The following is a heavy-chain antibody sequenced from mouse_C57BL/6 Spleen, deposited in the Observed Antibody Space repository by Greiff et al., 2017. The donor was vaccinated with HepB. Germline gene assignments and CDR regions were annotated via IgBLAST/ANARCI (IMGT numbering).Heavy chain of an antibody. CDR2: ISYDGSN. CDR1: GYSITSGYY. J-gene: IGHJ3*01. Sequence: EVKLQESGPGLVKPSQSLSLTCSVTGYSITSGYYWYLIRQFPGNKLEWMGYISYDGSNNYNPTLKNRISITRDTSKNQFFLKLNSVTTEDTATYYCARGSDDYDGWFAYWGQGTLVTVSA. CDR3: ARGSDDYDGWFAY. V-gene: IGHV3-6*01. D-gene: IGHD2-4*01.